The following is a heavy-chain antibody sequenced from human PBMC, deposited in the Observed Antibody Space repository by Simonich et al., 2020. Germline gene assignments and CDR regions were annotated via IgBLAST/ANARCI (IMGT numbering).Heavy chain of an antibody. Sequence: QVQLVQSVAEVKKPGDSVKVSCKASGYTFTSYGISWVRQAPEQGIEWMGWHRGYNLHTNYAQKLQGRVTMTTDTSTSTAYMELRSLRSDDTAVYYCARSTTGTTAFDIWGQGTMVTVSS. CDR3: ARSTTGTTAFDI. V-gene: IGHV1-18*01. J-gene: IGHJ3*02. D-gene: IGHD1-1*01. CDR1: GYTFTSYG. CDR2: HRGYNLHT.